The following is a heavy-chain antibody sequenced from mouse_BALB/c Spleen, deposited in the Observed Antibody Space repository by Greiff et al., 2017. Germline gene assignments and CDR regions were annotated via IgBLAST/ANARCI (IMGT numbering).Heavy chain of an antibody. CDR2: INPGSGGT. J-gene: IGHJ3*01. CDR1: GYAFTNYL. CDR3: ANRGIYYGYDEGTWFAY. V-gene: IGHV1-54*01. Sequence: VQLQQSGAELVRPGTSVKVSCKASGYAFTNYLIEWVKQRPGQGLEWIGVINPGSGGTNYNEKFKGKATLTADKSSSTAYMQLRSLTSDDSAVYFCANRGIYYGYDEGTWFAYWGQGTLVTVSA. D-gene: IGHD2-2*01.